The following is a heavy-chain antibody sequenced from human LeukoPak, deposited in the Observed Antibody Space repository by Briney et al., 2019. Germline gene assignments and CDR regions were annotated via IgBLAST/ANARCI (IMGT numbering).Heavy chain of an antibody. Sequence: GRSLRLSCAASGFTFDDYAMHWVRHAPGKGLEWVSGISWNSGSIGYADSVKGRFTISRDNAKNSLYLQMNSLRAEDTALYYCAKDNRASVGTSTVFDYWGQGTLVTVSS. CDR3: AKDNRASVGTSTVFDY. CDR1: GFTFDDYA. CDR2: ISWNSGSI. J-gene: IGHJ4*02. V-gene: IGHV3-9*01. D-gene: IGHD2-15*01.